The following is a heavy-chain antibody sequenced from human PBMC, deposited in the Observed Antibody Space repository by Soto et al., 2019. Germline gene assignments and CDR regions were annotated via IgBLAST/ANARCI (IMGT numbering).Heavy chain of an antibody. CDR1: GFTFDDYA. Sequence: GGSLRLSCAASGFTFDDYAMHWVRQAPGKGLEWVSGISWNSGSIGYADSVKGRFTISRDNAKNSLYLQMNSLRAEDTALYYCAKVSGIAAAGPFDYWGQGTLVTVSS. D-gene: IGHD6-13*01. CDR2: ISWNSGSI. J-gene: IGHJ4*02. V-gene: IGHV3-9*01. CDR3: AKVSGIAAAGPFDY.